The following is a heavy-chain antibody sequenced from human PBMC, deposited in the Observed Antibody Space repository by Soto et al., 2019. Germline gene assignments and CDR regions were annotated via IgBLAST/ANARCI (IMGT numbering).Heavy chain of an antibody. Sequence: QVQLQQWGAGLLKPSETLSLTCAVYGGSFSGYYWSWIRQPPGKGLEWIGEINHSGSTNYNPSLKSRVTISVDTSKNQFSLKLSSVTAADTAVYYCARGGREMATIWYYWGQGTLVTVSS. J-gene: IGHJ4*02. CDR2: INHSGST. D-gene: IGHD5-12*01. CDR1: GGSFSGYY. CDR3: ARGGREMATIWYY. V-gene: IGHV4-34*01.